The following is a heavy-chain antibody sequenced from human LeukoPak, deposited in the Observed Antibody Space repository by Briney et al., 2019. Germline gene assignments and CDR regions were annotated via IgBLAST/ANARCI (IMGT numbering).Heavy chain of an antibody. CDR2: IWYDGSNK. J-gene: IGHJ4*02. Sequence: GGSLRLSCAASGFTFSSYWMHWVRQAPGKGLEWVALIWYDGSNKDYADSVKGRFTTSRDNSKNTLYLQMNSLRAEDTAVYYCARDRLVVTAIGGFDCWGQGTLVTVSS. CDR1: GFTFSSYW. D-gene: IGHD2-21*02. V-gene: IGHV3-33*08. CDR3: ARDRLVVTAIGGFDC.